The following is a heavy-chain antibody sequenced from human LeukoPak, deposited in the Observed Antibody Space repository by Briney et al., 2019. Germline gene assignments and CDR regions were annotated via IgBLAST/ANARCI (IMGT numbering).Heavy chain of an antibody. CDR1: GGSFSGYY. Sequence: PSETLSLTCAVYGGSFSGYYWSWIRQPPGKGLEWIGEINHSGSTNYNPSLKSRVTISVDTSKNQFSLKLSSVTAADTAVYYCARAREWELLGGYWGQGTLVTVSS. J-gene: IGHJ4*02. CDR3: ARAREWELLGGY. CDR2: INHSGST. D-gene: IGHD1-26*01. V-gene: IGHV4-34*01.